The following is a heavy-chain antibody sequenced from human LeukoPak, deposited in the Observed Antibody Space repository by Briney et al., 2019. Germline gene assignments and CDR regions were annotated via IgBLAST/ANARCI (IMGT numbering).Heavy chain of an antibody. CDR2: IIPIFGTA. J-gene: IGHJ6*03. D-gene: IGHD7-27*01. Sequence: GASVKVFCKASGGTFSSYAISWVRQAPGQGLEWMGGIIPIFGTANYAQKFQGRVTITTDESTSTAYMELSSLRSEDTAVYYCARVPLGNRYYYYYYMDVWGKGTTVTVSS. CDR3: ARVPLGNRYYYYYYMDV. V-gene: IGHV1-69*05. CDR1: GGTFSSYA.